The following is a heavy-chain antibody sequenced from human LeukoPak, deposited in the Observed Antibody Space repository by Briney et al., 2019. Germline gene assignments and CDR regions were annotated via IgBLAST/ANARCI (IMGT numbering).Heavy chain of an antibody. CDR1: GFTFSNYG. D-gene: IGHD2-2*01. V-gene: IGHV3-30*02. Sequence: GGSLRLSCAASGFTFSNYGMHWVRQAPGKGLEWVAFIRYDGSNEYYADSVKGRFTISRDNSKNTLYLQMNSLRAEDTAVYYCAREVPAAMAAFDIWGQGTMVTVSS. J-gene: IGHJ3*02. CDR3: AREVPAAMAAFDI. CDR2: IRYDGSNE.